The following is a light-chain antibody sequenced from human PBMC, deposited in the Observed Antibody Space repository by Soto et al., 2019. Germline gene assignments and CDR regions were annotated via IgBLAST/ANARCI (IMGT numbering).Light chain of an antibody. J-gene: IGLJ3*02. V-gene: IGLV2-14*01. CDR2: EVN. Sequence: QSALTQPASVSGSPGQSITISCTGTSGDVGGYNYVSWYQLDPGKAPKLIIYEVNNRPSGVSTRFSGYKSGNTASLTISGLQAEDEADYYCTSYTSSGPWVFGGGTKLTVL. CDR3: TSYTSSGPWV. CDR1: SGDVGGYNY.